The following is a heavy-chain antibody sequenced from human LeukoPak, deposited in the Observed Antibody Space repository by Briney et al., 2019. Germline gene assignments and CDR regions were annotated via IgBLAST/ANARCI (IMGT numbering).Heavy chain of an antibody. D-gene: IGHD3-3*01. V-gene: IGHV3-23*01. Sequence: PGGSLRLSCTASGFTFSSHAMSWVRQAPGKGLEWVSAISGSGGSTYYADSVKGRFTISRDNSKNTLYLQMNSLRAEDTAVYYCAKDPNFTIFGVVIISGMDVWGQGTTVTVSS. CDR2: ISGSGGST. CDR1: GFTFSSHA. CDR3: AKDPNFTIFGVVIISGMDV. J-gene: IGHJ6*02.